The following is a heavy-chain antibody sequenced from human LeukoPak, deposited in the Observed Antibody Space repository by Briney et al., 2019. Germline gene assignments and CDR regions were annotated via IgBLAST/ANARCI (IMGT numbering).Heavy chain of an antibody. Sequence: GGSLRLSCAASGLIFSQYSINWVRQAPGKGLEWVSHIRSTGDTFYADSVKGRFTISRDNARNSLYLQMNSLRAEDTAMYYCARDAGNSGYGCDLWGQGTLVTVSS. D-gene: IGHD5-12*01. V-gene: IGHV3-48*01. CDR3: ARDAGNSGYGCDL. CDR2: IRSTGDT. J-gene: IGHJ5*02. CDR1: GLIFSQYS.